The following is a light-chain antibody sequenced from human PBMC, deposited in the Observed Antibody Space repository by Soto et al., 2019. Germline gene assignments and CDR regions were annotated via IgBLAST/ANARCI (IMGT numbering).Light chain of an antibody. CDR1: QSVSSSY. V-gene: IGKV3D-20*02. J-gene: IGKJ4*01. Sequence: EIVLTQSPGTLSLSPGERATLSCRASQSVSSSYLAWYQQKPGQAPRLLIYGASSRTTGIPDRFSGSGSGTDFTLTISRLEPEDFAVYYCQQRSSWPLTFGGGIKVEI. CDR2: GAS. CDR3: QQRSSWPLT.